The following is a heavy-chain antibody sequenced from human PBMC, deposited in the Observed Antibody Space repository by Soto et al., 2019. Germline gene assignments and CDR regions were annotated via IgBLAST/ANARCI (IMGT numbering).Heavy chain of an antibody. D-gene: IGHD3-16*01. V-gene: IGHV3-23*01. CDR2: ISNSADNT. CDR3: AKDHWGSY. J-gene: IGHJ4*02. Sequence: EVQLLESGGGLVQPGGSLRLSCAASGFTFTSHAMSWVRQAPGKGLEWVSAISNSADNTYYADSVKGRFTISRDNSKSTLFLLMNSLRAEDTAVYYCAKDHWGSYSGQGTLVTVSS. CDR1: GFTFTSHA.